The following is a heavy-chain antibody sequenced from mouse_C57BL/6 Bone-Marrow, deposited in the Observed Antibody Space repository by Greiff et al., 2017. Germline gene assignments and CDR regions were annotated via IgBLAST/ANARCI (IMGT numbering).Heavy chain of an antibody. D-gene: IGHD4-1*01. CDR2: IYPTSGRT. V-gene: IGHV1-55*01. Sequence: VQLQQSGAELVKPGASVKMSCKASGYTFTSYWITWVKQRPGQGLEWIGDIYPTSGRTNYNEKFKSKAILTVDTSSNTAYMQLSSLTPEDSAVFYCARSGPLGRSFDYWGQGTTLTVSS. J-gene: IGHJ2*01. CDR3: ARSGPLGRSFDY. CDR1: GYTFTSYW.